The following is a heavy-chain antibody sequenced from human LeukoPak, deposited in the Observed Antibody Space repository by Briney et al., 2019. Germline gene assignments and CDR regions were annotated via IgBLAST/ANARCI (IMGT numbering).Heavy chain of an antibody. CDR1: GGSFTDYY. CDR3: ARGRRSSGRSFDY. Sequence: SETLSLTCAVYGGSFTDYYWSWIRQAPGKGLEWIGRIHHNAGTSYNPSLKSRVTISADTSKKQLSLKLTSVTAADTAVYYCARGRRSSGRSFDYWGQGTLVTVSS. J-gene: IGHJ4*02. D-gene: IGHD6-19*01. V-gene: IGHV4-34*01. CDR2: IHHNAGT.